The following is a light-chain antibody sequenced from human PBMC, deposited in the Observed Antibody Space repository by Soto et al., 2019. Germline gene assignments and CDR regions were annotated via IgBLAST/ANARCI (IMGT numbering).Light chain of an antibody. Sequence: QSALTQPASVSGSPGQSITISCTGTSSDVGGYNYVSWYQQHPGKAPKLMIYDVSNRPSGVSNRFSGSKSGNTASLTISGLQADDEADYYCTSSTSSSTLVFGTGTKLTVL. J-gene: IGLJ1*01. CDR2: DVS. CDR3: TSSTSSSTLV. CDR1: SSDVGGYNY. V-gene: IGLV2-14*01.